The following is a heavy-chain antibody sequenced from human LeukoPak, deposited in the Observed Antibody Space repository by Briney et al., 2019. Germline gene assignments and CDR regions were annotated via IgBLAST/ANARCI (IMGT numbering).Heavy chain of an antibody. V-gene: IGHV3-23*01. J-gene: IGHJ4*02. D-gene: IGHD6-13*01. CDR1: GFTFSSYA. Sequence: PGGSLRLSCAASGFTFSSYAMNWVRRAPGKGLEWVSAIRGSGDTSYYADSVKGRFTISRDNSKNTLYLQLNSLSAEDTAVYYCAKGVGSSWLRNLGFDSWGQGTLVTVSS. CDR2: IRGSGDTS. CDR3: AKGVGSSWLRNLGFDS.